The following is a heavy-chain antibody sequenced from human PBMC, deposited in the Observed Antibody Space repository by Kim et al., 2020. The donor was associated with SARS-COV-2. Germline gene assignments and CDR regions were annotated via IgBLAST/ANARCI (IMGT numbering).Heavy chain of an antibody. J-gene: IGHJ6*02. Sequence: SETLSLTCTVSGGSISSYYWSWIRQPPGKGLEWIGYIYYSGSTNYNPSLKSRVTISVDTSKNQFSLKLSSVTAADTAVYYCARDFDYNGLDVWGQGTTVT. CDR1: GGSISSYY. D-gene: IGHD3-3*01. V-gene: IGHV4-59*13. CDR3: ARDFDYNGLDV. CDR2: IYYSGST.